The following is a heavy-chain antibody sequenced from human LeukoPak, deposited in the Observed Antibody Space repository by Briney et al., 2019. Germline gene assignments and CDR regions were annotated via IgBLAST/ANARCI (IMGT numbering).Heavy chain of an antibody. CDR2: IKQDGSEK. D-gene: IGHD3-3*01. CDR1: GFTFSSYW. V-gene: IGHV3-7*01. Sequence: PAGTLRLSCAASGFTFSSYWISWVRQAPGKGLERVANIKQDGSEKYYVDSVKGRFTISRDNAKNTLYLQMNSPRAEDTTADYCARDGRDYDFWSGPEEYAGMDVWGQGTTVTVSS. J-gene: IGHJ6*02. CDR3: ARDGRDYDFWSGPEEYAGMDV.